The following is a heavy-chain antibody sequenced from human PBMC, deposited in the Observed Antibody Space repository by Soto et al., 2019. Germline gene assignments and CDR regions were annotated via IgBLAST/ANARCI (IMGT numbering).Heavy chain of an antibody. J-gene: IGHJ4*02. CDR1: GFTFSNYW. CDR3: ASMDY. CDR2: INSDGTST. V-gene: IGHV3-74*01. Sequence: GGSLRLSCAASGFTFSNYWMYWVRQAPGKGLVWISRINSDGTSTSYADSVKGRFTLSRDNAKNTLYLQMDSLRAEDTAVYYCASMDYWGQGTLVTVSS.